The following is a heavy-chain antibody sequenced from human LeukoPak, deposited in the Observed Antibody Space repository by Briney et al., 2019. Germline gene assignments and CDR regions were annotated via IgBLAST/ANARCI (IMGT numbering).Heavy chain of an antibody. D-gene: IGHD1-1*01. J-gene: IGHJ5*02. V-gene: IGHV4-31*03. CDR2: IYYSGST. Sequence: SQTLSLTCTVSGGSISSGGYYWSWIRQHPGKGLEWIGYIYYSGSTYYNPSLKSRVTISVDTSKNQFSLKLSSVTAADTAVYYCARAGPRKERGHFDPWGQGTLVTVSS. CDR1: GGSISSGGYY. CDR3: ARAGPRKERGHFDP.